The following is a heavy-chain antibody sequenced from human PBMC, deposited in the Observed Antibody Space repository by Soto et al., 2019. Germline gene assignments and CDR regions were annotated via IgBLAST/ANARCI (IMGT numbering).Heavy chain of an antibody. V-gene: IGHV4-34*01. Sequence: PSETLSLTCAVYGGSFSGYYWSWIRQPPGKGLEWIGEINHSGSTNYNPSLKSRVTISVDTSKNQFSLKLSSVTAADTAVYYCAREAEVDTAMGANYYYYGMDVWGQGTKVTVSS. D-gene: IGHD5-18*01. CDR1: GGSFSGYY. CDR3: AREAEVDTAMGANYYYYGMDV. J-gene: IGHJ6*02. CDR2: INHSGST.